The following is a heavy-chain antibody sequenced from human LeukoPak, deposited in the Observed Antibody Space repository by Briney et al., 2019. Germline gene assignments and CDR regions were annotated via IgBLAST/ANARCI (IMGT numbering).Heavy chain of an antibody. Sequence: ASVKVSCKASGYTFTGYYMHWVRQAPGQGLEWMGIINPSGGRTRYAQNFQGRVTMTRDMSTSTVYMELSSLRSEDTAVYYCARCDHFEVSAKRDWYFDLWGRGTLVTVSS. CDR1: GYTFTGYY. V-gene: IGHV1-46*01. J-gene: IGHJ2*01. CDR3: ARCDHFEVSAKRDWYFDL. CDR2: INPSGGRT. D-gene: IGHD2-15*01.